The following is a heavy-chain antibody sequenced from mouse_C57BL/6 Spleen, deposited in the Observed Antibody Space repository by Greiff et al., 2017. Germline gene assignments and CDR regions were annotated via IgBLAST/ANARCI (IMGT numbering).Heavy chain of an antibody. CDR1: GYTFTSYW. Sequence: VKLQQPGAELVKPGASVKMSCKASGYTFTSYWITWVKQRPGQGLEWIGDIYPGSGSTNYNEKFKSKATLTVDTSSSTAYMQLSSLTSEDSAVYYCARPYGSSLEWWFDVWGTGTTVTVSS. V-gene: IGHV1-55*01. J-gene: IGHJ1*03. CDR3: ARPYGSSLEWWFDV. D-gene: IGHD1-1*01. CDR2: IYPGSGST.